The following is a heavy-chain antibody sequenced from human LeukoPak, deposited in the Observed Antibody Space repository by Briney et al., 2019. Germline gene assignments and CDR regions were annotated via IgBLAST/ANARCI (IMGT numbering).Heavy chain of an antibody. Sequence: PSETLSLTCTVSGGSISSYCWSWIRQPPGKGLEWIGYIYYSGSTNYNPSLKSRVTISVDTSKNQFSLKLSSVTAADTAVYYCARGTFDYWGQGTLVTVSS. V-gene: IGHV4-59*01. CDR1: GGSISSYC. CDR2: IYYSGST. J-gene: IGHJ4*02. CDR3: ARGTFDY.